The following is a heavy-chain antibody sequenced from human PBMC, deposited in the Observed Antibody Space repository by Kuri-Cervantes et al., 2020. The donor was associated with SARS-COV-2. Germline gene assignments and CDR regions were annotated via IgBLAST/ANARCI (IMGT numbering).Heavy chain of an antibody. CDR3: ARARPIAAHPESWFDP. V-gene: IGHV3-23*01. D-gene: IGHD6-6*01. CDR2: ISGSGGST. Sequence: GESLKISCTASGFTFSSYAMSWVRQPPGKGLEGVSAISGSGGSTYYADSVKGRFTISRDNSKNTLYPQMTSLGAEDTAVYYCARARPIAAHPESWFDPWGQGTLVTVSS. CDR1: GFTFSSYA. J-gene: IGHJ5*02.